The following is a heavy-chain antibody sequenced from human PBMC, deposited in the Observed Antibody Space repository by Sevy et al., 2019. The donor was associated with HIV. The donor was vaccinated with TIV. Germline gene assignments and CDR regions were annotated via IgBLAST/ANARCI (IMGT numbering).Heavy chain of an antibody. CDR3: ARARRPETNYFCMDV. CDR1: GFSISNNFY. D-gene: IGHD3-3*01. CDR2: IYHSGTT. Sequence: QSQTLSLTCDVSGFSISNNFYWGWIRQPPGKGLEWIGSIYHSGTTYYSPSLNSRVTISVDMSNNQFALRLTSVTAADTAVYYCARARRPETNYFCMDVWGKGTTVTVSS. J-gene: IGHJ6*03. V-gene: IGHV4-38-2*01.